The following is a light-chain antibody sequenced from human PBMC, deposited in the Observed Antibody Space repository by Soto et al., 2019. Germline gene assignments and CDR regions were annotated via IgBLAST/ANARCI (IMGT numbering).Light chain of an antibody. V-gene: IGKV3-20*01. Sequence: PGERATLSCRASQSVSSNYLAWYQQKPGQAPRLLIYGASTRATGIPDRVSGSGSGTDFTLTISRLEPEDFAVYYCQQYAYSPLTFGGGTKVEIK. CDR2: GAS. J-gene: IGKJ4*01. CDR1: QSVSSNY. CDR3: QQYAYSPLT.